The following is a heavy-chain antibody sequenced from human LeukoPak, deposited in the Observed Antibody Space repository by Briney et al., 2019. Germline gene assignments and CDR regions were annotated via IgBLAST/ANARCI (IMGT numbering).Heavy chain of an antibody. CDR3: VKDTALWFGEFNY. J-gene: IGHJ4*02. V-gene: IGHV3-23*01. CDR2: ISGSGGST. Sequence: GGSLRLSCAASGFTFSSYAMSWVRQAPGKGLEWVSAISGSGGSTYYADSVKGRFTISRDNSKNTLYLQMNSLRAEDTAVYYCVKDTALWFGEFNYWGQGTLVTVSS. CDR1: GFTFSSYA. D-gene: IGHD3-10*01.